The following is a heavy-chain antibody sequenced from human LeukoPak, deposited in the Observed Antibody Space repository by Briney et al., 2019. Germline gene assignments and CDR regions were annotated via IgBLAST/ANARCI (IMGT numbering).Heavy chain of an antibody. Sequence: PSETLSLTCTVSGDSISNYYWSWIRQPAGKGLEWIGRIYTSGSTNYNPSLKSRVTMSVDTSKNQFSLKLSSVTAADTAVYYCARGMTHYYHYGMDVWGQGTTVTVSS. V-gene: IGHV4-4*07. CDR1: GDSISNYY. J-gene: IGHJ6*02. CDR3: ARGMTHYYHYGMDV. CDR2: IYTSGST.